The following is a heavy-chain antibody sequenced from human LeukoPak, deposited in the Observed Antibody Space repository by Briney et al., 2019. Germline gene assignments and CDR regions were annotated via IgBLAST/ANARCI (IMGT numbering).Heavy chain of an antibody. V-gene: IGHV3-33*08. CDR2: IWYDGSNK. Sequence: PGGSLRLSCAASGFTFSNYEMNWVRQAPGKGLEWVAVIWYDGSNKYYADSVKGRFTISRDNSKNTLYLQMNSLRAEDTAVYYCARDRVGQQLVPGYWGQGTLVTVSS. J-gene: IGHJ4*02. CDR1: GFTFSNYE. D-gene: IGHD6-13*01. CDR3: ARDRVGQQLVPGY.